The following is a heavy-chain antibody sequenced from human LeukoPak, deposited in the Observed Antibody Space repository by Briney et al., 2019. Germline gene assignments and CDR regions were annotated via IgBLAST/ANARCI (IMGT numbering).Heavy chain of an antibody. V-gene: IGHV4-59*02. CDR1: GASVSTIY. CDR3: AKDRIWAH. CDR2: VYYSVNT. J-gene: IGHJ4*02. D-gene: IGHD7-27*01. Sequence: SETLSLTCTVSGASVSTIYWSWIRQSPGKGLEWIGYVYYSVNTNYNPSLKSRVTISADTSKNQFSLKLTSVTAADTAVYYCAKDRIWAHWGQGTLVTVSS.